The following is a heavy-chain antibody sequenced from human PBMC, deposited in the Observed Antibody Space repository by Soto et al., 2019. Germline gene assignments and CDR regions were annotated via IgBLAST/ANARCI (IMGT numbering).Heavy chain of an antibody. CDR3: ARDRQLWSREYGMDV. V-gene: IGHV3-7*05. J-gene: IGHJ6*02. CDR1: GFTFSSYW. D-gene: IGHD5-18*01. Sequence: GGSLRLSCAASGFTFSSYWMSWVRQAPGKGLEWVANIKQDGSEKYYVDSVKGRFTISRDNAKNSLYLQMNSLRAEDTAVYYCARDRQLWSREYGMDVWGQGTTVTVSS. CDR2: IKQDGSEK.